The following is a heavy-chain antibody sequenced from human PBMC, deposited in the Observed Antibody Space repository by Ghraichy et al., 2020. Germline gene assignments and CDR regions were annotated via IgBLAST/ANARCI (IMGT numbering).Heavy chain of an antibody. J-gene: IGHJ4*02. CDR3: ARHVPYSGSYYGGSYYFDY. V-gene: IGHV5-51*01. CDR2: IYPGDSDT. CDR1: GYSFTSYW. Sequence: GESLNISCKGSGYSFTSYWIGWVRQMPGKGLEWMGIIYPGDSDTRYSPSFQGQVTISADKSISTAYLQWSSLKASDTAMYYCARHVPYSGSYYGGSYYFDYWGQGTLVTVSS. D-gene: IGHD1-26*01.